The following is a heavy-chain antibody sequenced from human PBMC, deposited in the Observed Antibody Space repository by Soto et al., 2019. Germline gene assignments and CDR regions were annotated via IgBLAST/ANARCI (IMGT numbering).Heavy chain of an antibody. CDR2: SYHSGNT. J-gene: IGHJ4*02. V-gene: IGHV4-4*02. CDR1: GGSISSSNW. D-gene: IGHD3-10*01. CDR3: ARRWGEGRVDY. Sequence: QVQLQESGPGLVKPSGTLSLTCAVSGGSISSSNWWSWVRQPPGKGLEWIGESYHSGNTNYNPSLNSRVPMQIDNPKTQFSLKLSSVTAADTTVYSCARRWGEGRVDYRGQGTLVTVSS.